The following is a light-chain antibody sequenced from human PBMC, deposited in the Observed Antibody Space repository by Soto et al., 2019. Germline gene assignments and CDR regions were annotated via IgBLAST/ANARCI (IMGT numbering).Light chain of an antibody. CDR1: NIGIRS. Sequence: SYELTQPTSVSVAPGQTARIPCGGDNIGIRSVHWYQQKPGQAPVVVVYDDNDRPSGIPERFSGSNAGNTATLTISRVEAGDEADYYCQVWDSGSDNNVFGTGTKVTVL. CDR3: QVWDSGSDNNV. V-gene: IGLV3-21*02. CDR2: DDN. J-gene: IGLJ1*01.